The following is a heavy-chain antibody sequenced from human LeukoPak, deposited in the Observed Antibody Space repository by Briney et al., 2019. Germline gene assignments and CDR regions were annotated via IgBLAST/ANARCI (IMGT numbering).Heavy chain of an antibody. CDR3: ARGGSGSYYKYSYYGMDV. Sequence: GGSLRLSCAGSGFTFSEHYIDWVRQGPGKGLEWVGRSTNKPKRYTTDYAASLKGRFITSRDESNTSVYLQMNSLKTEDTGVYYCARGGSGSYYKYSYYGMDVWGQGTTVTVSS. CDR2: STNKPKRYTT. CDR1: GFTFSEHY. J-gene: IGHJ6*02. D-gene: IGHD3-10*01. V-gene: IGHV3-72*01.